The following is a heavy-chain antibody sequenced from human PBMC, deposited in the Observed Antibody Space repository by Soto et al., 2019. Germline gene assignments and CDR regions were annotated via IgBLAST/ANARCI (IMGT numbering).Heavy chain of an antibody. Sequence: ASVKVSCKASGYTFTSYGISWVRQAPGQGLEWMGWISAYNGNTNYAQKLQGRVTMTTDTSTSTAYMELRSLRSDDTAVYYCARDPNNRNYVGFDYWGQGTLVTVSS. J-gene: IGHJ4*02. D-gene: IGHD1-7*01. CDR3: ARDPNNRNYVGFDY. V-gene: IGHV1-18*01. CDR2: ISAYNGNT. CDR1: GYTFTSYG.